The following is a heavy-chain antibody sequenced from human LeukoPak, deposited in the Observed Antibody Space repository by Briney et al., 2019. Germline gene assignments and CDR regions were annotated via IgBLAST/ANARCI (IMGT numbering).Heavy chain of an antibody. CDR1: GFALSSHS. CDR2: IISSGTVI. Sequence: PGRSLRLSCAADGFALSSHSMNWDRQLPGEGLGWVSYIISSGTVISSESSGRGRFTMSRDIAKSSVFLQMTSLSAEDTAVYYCARDSLYYAGNCYEVFDSWGQGPLVTVSS. V-gene: IGHV3-21*01. J-gene: IGHJ4*02. D-gene: IGHD2-21*01. CDR3: ARDSLYYAGNCYEVFDS.